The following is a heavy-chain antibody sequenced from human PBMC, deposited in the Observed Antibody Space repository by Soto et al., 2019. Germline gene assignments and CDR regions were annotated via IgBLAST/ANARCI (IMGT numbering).Heavy chain of an antibody. D-gene: IGHD5-12*01. J-gene: IGHJ6*02. Sequence: DTLSLTCPCSAFSLRSYYWILLRPPPGKGLEWIGYIYYSGSTNYNPSLKSRVTISVDTSKNQFSLKLSSVTAADTAVYYCARDRQYSGYDYFSSSSSYYYYYYGMDGWGQGTTV. V-gene: IGHV4-59*01. CDR3: ARDRQYSGYDYFSSSSSYYYYYYGMDG. CDR1: AFSLRSYY. CDR2: IYYSGST.